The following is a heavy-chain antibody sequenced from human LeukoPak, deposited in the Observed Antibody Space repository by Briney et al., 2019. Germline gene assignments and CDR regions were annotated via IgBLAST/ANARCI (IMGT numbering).Heavy chain of an antibody. V-gene: IGHV1-69*13. Sequence: EASVKVSCKASGGTFSSYAISWVRQAPGQGLEWMGGIIPIFGTANYAQKFQGRVTITADESTSTAYMELSSLRPEDTAVYYCARGASGYSSGWVYYFDYWGQGTLVTVSS. CDR1: GGTFSSYA. CDR3: ARGASGYSSGWVYYFDY. CDR2: IIPIFGTA. J-gene: IGHJ4*02. D-gene: IGHD6-19*01.